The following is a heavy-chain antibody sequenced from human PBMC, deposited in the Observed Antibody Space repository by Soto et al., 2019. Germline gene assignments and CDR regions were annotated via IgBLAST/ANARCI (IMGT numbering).Heavy chain of an antibody. V-gene: IGHV3-23*01. CDR2: ISGSGGST. Sequence: EVQLLGSGGGLVQPGGSLRLSCAASGFTFSSYAMSWVRQAPGKGLEWVSAISGSGGSTYYADSVKGRFTISRDNSKNPLYLQMNRLRVEDTAVYYCAKDESRRNRRYFDLWGRGTLVTVSS. D-gene: IGHD4-4*01. CDR3: AKDESRRNRRYFDL. CDR1: GFTFSSYA. J-gene: IGHJ2*01.